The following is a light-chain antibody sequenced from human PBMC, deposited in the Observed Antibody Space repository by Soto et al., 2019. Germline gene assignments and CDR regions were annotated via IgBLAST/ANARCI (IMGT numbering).Light chain of an antibody. CDR2: EVV. Sequence: QSALTQPPSASGSPGQSFTISCTGTKSDIGVYDFVSWYQHHPGKAPRLFIYEVVQRPSGVPDRFSGSKSGNTASLTVSGLQAADEADYFCKSYAASNTYVFGSGTKVTVL. CDR3: KSYAASNTYV. J-gene: IGLJ1*01. CDR1: KSDIGVYDF. V-gene: IGLV2-8*01.